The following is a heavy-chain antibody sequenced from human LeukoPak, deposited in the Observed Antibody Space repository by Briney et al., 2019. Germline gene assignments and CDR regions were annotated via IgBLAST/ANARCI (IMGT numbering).Heavy chain of an antibody. CDR3: ARGYNWNDGNWFDP. CDR2: INNSEST. J-gene: IGHJ5*02. V-gene: IGHV4-34*01. Sequence: PSETLSLTCVVYGGSFSGYYWSWIRQPPGKGLEWIGEINNSESTNYSPSLKSRVTISLDTSKNQFSLKLSSVTAADTAVYYCARGYNWNDGNWFDPWGQGTLVTVSS. CDR1: GGSFSGYY. D-gene: IGHD1-1*01.